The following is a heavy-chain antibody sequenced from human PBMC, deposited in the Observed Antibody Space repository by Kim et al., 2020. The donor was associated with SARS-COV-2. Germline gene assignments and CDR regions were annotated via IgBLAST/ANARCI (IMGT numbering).Heavy chain of an antibody. CDR2: INPNSGDT. V-gene: IGHV1-2*06. Sequence: ASVKVSCKASGYTFTGYYMHWVRQAPGQGLEWMGRINPNSGDTNYAQKFQGRVTMTRDTSISTAYMELSRLRSDDTAVYYCAREGPIVGAYSGFDYWGQGTLVTVSS. J-gene: IGHJ4*02. CDR1: GYTFTGYY. CDR3: AREGPIVGAYSGFDY. D-gene: IGHD1-26*01.